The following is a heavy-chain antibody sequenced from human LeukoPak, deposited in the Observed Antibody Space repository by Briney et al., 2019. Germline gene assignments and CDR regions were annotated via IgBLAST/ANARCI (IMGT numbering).Heavy chain of an antibody. J-gene: IGHJ4*02. Sequence: SETLSLTCAVYGGSFSGYYWSWIRQPPGKGLEWIGEINHSGSTNYNPSLKSRVTISVDTSKNQFSLKLSSVTAADTAVYYCARLGDYDSSGYYDYWGQGTLVTVSS. D-gene: IGHD3-22*01. CDR1: GGSFSGYY. V-gene: IGHV4-34*01. CDR3: ARLGDYDSSGYYDY. CDR2: INHSGST.